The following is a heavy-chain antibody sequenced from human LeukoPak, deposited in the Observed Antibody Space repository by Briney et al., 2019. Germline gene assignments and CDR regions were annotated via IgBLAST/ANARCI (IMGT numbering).Heavy chain of an antibody. CDR1: GGSISSGDW. J-gene: IGHJ4*02. CDR2: VSRSGST. V-gene: IGHV4-4*02. CDR3: ARLGMGLYYFDY. D-gene: IGHD3-16*01. Sequence: SETLSLTCVVSGGSISSGDWWSWVRQPPGQGLEWIGEVSRSGSTNYNPSLKSRVSVSADKSRNQFSLKLTSVTAADTAVYYCARLGMGLYYFDYWGQGTLVTVSS.